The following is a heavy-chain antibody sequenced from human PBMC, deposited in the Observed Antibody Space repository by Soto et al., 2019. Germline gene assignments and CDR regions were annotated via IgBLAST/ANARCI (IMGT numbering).Heavy chain of an antibody. J-gene: IGHJ6*02. D-gene: IGHD3-3*01. Sequence: GGSLRLSCAASGFTFSSYAMSWVSQAPGKGLEWVSAISGSGDSTYYADSVKGRSTISRDNSKNTLYLQMNSLRAEDTAVYYCAKSNYDFWSGYYPIYGMDVWGQGTTVTVS. CDR3: AKSNYDFWSGYYPIYGMDV. CDR2: ISGSGDST. CDR1: GFTFSSYA. V-gene: IGHV3-23*01.